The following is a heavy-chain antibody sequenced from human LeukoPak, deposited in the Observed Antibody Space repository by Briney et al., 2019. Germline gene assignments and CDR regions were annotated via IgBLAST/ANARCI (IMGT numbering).Heavy chain of an antibody. V-gene: IGHV3-23*01. Sequence: GGSLRLSCAASGFTFSSHGMNWVRQAPGKGLEWVSGISPSGGITYYTDSVKGRFTISRDNAKKTLYLQMNSLRAEDTAMYYCARGEAVAGNDHWGQGALVTVSS. CDR1: GFTFSSHG. J-gene: IGHJ4*02. CDR2: ISPSGGIT. D-gene: IGHD6-19*01. CDR3: ARGEAVAGNDH.